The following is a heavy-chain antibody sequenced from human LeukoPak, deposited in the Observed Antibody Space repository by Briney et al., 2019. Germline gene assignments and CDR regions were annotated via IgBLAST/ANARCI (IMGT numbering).Heavy chain of an antibody. CDR2: INWNGGST. CDR3: ARALSIAAQYYFDY. CDR1: GFTFDDYG. D-gene: IGHD6-6*01. V-gene: IGHV3-20*04. Sequence: GGSLRLSCAASGFTFDDYGMSWVRQAPGKGLEWVSGINWNGGSTGYADSVKGRFTISRDNAKNSLYLQMNSLRAEDTAVYYCARALSIAAQYYFDYWGQGTLVTVSS. J-gene: IGHJ4*02.